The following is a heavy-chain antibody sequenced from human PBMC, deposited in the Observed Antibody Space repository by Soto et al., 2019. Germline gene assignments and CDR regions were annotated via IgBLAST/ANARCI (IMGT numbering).Heavy chain of an antibody. Sequence: PXESLETSRKGSGNSLQSSWLRWGPQMPGKGLEWMGRINPSYSYTNYSPSFQGHVTISADKSISTAYLQWSSLKASDTAMYYCAITGTPTAPVWFDHWGQGPLVTVSS. D-gene: IGHD1-7*01. CDR3: AITGTPTAPVWFDH. V-gene: IGHV5-10-1*01. CDR1: GNSLQSSW. CDR2: INPSYSYT. J-gene: IGHJ5*02.